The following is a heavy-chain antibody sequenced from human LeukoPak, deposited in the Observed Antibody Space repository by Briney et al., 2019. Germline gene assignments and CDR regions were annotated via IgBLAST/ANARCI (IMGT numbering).Heavy chain of an antibody. J-gene: IGHJ4*02. Sequence: GGSLRLSCAASGFTFSNAWMNWVRQAPGKGLEWVGRIKSKTDGGTTDHAAPVKGRFTISRDDSKNTLYLQMNSLKTEDTAVYYCTTDLGYSSSDFDYWGQGILVTVSS. D-gene: IGHD6-13*01. CDR3: TTDLGYSSSDFDY. CDR1: GFTFSNAW. V-gene: IGHV3-15*07. CDR2: IKSKTDGGTT.